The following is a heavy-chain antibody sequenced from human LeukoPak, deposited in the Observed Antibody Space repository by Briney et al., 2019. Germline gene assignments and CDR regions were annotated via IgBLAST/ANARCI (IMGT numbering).Heavy chain of an antibody. J-gene: IGHJ4*02. V-gene: IGHV1-18*01. CDR3: AKVVGDRIDY. Sequence: ASVKVSCKASGYTFATDGFCWVRQVPGQGLEWMGWISAHNGQTKSAQRFQDRVKMTTDTSTSTAYMELKSLTSDDTAVYYCAKVVGDRIDYWGQGTLVTVSS. CDR2: ISAHNGQT. D-gene: IGHD3-16*02. CDR1: GYTFATDG.